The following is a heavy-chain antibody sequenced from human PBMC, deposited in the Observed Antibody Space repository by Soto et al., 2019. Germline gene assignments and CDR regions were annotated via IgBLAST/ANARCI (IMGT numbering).Heavy chain of an antibody. CDR2: IIPIFGTA. CDR1: GGTFSSYA. V-gene: IGHV1-69*13. CDR3: ARDFLGLSAYYYYGMDV. Sequence: AVKVSCKASGGTFSSYAISWVRQAPGQGLEWMGGIIPIFGTANYAQKFQGRVTITADESTSTAYMELSSLRSEDTAVYYCARDFLGLSAYYYYGMDVWGQGTTVTVSS. J-gene: IGHJ6*02. D-gene: IGHD3-10*01.